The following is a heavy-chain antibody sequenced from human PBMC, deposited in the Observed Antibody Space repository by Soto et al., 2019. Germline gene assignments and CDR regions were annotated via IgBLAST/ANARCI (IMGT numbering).Heavy chain of an antibody. V-gene: IGHV4-59*01. CDR3: ARDFGYCSTTSCGHYYYMDV. D-gene: IGHD2-2*01. Sequence: SETLSLTCTVSGGSISTYYWGWIRQPPGKEVEWIGYIYHSGNTNYNPSLKSRVTISIDTSKNQFSLRLSSVTAADTAVYYCARDFGYCSTTSCGHYYYMDVWGKGTTVTVSS. J-gene: IGHJ6*03. CDR2: IYHSGNT. CDR1: GGSISTYY.